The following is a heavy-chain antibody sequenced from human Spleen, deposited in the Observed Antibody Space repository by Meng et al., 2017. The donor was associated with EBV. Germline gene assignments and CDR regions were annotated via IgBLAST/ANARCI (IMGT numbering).Heavy chain of an antibody. CDR2: IWYDGSHK. CDR3: ARGLKYFDY. Sequence: VQLVGAGGGVVQPGSSLGLSCAASQFMFHVFVMHWVRQAPGKGLEWVAVIWYDGSHKYYADSVKGRFTISRDNSNNTLYLQMDSLRAEDTGVYYCARGLKYFDYWGQGTLVTVSS. V-gene: IGHV3-33*01. J-gene: IGHJ4*02. CDR1: QFMFHVFV.